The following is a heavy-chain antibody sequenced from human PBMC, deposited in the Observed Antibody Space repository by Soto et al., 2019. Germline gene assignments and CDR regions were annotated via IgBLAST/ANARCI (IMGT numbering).Heavy chain of an antibody. V-gene: IGHV1-69*13. D-gene: IGHD5-18*01. CDR1: GGTFSSYA. J-gene: IGHJ4*02. CDR2: IIPIFGTA. CDR3: ARELGDTAMVLGPYYFDY. Sequence: GASVKVSCKASGGTFSSYAISWVRQAPGQGLEWMGGIIPIFGTANYAQKFQGRVTITADESTSTAYMELSSLRSEDTAVFYCARELGDTAMVLGPYYFDYWGQGTLITVSS.